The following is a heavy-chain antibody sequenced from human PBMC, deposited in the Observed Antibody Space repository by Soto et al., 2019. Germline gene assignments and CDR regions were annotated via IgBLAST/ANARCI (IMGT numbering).Heavy chain of an antibody. CDR2: MNPNSGNT. D-gene: IGHD1-26*01. J-gene: IGHJ5*02. Sequence: AAVTVSCTDSGYTFTSYAIIWVQPAAGQGLEWMGRMNPNSGNTAYAQKFQGRVTMTRNTSISTAHMQLSGLRSEDTAIDDCARSPILGASNHWFDPWGQGTLVTVSS. V-gene: IGHV1-8*01. CDR3: ARSPILGASNHWFDP. CDR1: GYTFTSYA.